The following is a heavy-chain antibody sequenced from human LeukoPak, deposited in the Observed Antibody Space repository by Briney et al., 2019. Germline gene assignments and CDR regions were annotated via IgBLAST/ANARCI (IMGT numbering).Heavy chain of an antibody. CDR3: ASRGARTPYYFDY. CDR2: IYYSGST. V-gene: IGHV4-59*06. J-gene: IGHJ4*02. D-gene: IGHD1-26*01. Sequence: PSETLSLTCTVSGGSISSYYWSWIRQPPGKGLEWIGYIYYSGSTYYNPSLKSRVTISVDTSKNQFSLKLNSVTAADTAVYYCASRGARTPYYFDYWGQGTLVTVSS. CDR1: GGSISSYY.